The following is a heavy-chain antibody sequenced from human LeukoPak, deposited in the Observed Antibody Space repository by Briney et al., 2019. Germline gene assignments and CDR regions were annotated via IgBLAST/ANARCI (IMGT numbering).Heavy chain of an antibody. V-gene: IGHV4-59*12. D-gene: IGHD3-10*01. J-gene: IGHJ6*02. CDR3: ARGKKYYGSGSYPPLVGMDV. Sequence: SETLSLTCSVSGGSISSYYWSWIRQPPGKGLEWIGYIYYSGSTNYNPSLKSRVTISVDTSKNQFSLKLSSVTAADTAVYYCARGKKYYGSGSYPPLVGMDVWGQGTTVTVSS. CDR2: IYYSGST. CDR1: GGSISSYY.